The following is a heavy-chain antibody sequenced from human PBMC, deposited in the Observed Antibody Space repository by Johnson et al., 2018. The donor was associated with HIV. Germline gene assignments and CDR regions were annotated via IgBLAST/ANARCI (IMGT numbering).Heavy chain of an antibody. V-gene: IGHV3-30-3*01. Sequence: QVPLVESGGGVVQPGSSLRLSCAASGFTFSSYAMHWVRQAPGKGLEWVSVISYDGSNKYYADPVTRRFTISRDNSKNTLYLEMNSLRAEDTAVYYCARDHSGYDSVTAAFDIWGQGTMVTVSS. CDR2: ISYDGSNK. CDR3: ARDHSGYDSVTAAFDI. CDR1: GFTFSSYA. J-gene: IGHJ3*02. D-gene: IGHD5-12*01.